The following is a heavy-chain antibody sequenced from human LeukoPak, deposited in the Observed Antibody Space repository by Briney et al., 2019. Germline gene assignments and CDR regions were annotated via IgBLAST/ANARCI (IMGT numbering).Heavy chain of an antibody. CDR2: IIPIFGTA. J-gene: IGHJ5*02. Sequence: SVKVSCKASGGTFISYAISWVRQAPGQGLEWMGGIIPIFGTANYAQKFQDRVTMTRDTSTTTVYMELNSLRSEDTAVYYCARGYYDILTGGFDPWGQGTLVTVSS. CDR1: GGTFISYA. D-gene: IGHD3-9*01. CDR3: ARGYYDILTGGFDP. V-gene: IGHV1-69*05.